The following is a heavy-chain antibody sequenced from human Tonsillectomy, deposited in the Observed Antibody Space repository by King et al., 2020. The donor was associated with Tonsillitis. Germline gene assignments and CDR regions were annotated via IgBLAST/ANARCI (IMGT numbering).Heavy chain of an antibody. V-gene: IGHV3-23*04. CDR2: ISGRSVST. CDR1: GFTFSNYA. J-gene: IGHJ3*02. D-gene: IGHD2-15*01. Sequence: VQLVESGGGLVQPGGSLRLSCAASGFTFSNYAMNWVRQAPGKGLEWVSTISGRSVSTYYAASVKGRFTISRDNSKNMLYMQMNSLRADDSAVYYCAKKGFCTGGSCYNGFDIWGQGTMVTVSS. CDR3: AKKGFCTGGSCYNGFDI.